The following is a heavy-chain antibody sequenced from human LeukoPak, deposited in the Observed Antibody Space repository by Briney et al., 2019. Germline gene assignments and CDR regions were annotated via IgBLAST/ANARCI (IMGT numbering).Heavy chain of an antibody. CDR3: ARAGIPDYSGSYSY. J-gene: IGHJ4*02. CDR1: GYTFTGYY. V-gene: IGHV1-2*02. Sequence: ASVKVSCKASGYTFTGYYMHWVRQAPGQGLEWMGWINPNSGGTNYAQKFQGRVTMTRDTSISTAYMELSRLRSDDTAVYYCARAGIPDYSGSYSYWGQGTLVTVSS. CDR2: INPNSGGT. D-gene: IGHD1-26*01.